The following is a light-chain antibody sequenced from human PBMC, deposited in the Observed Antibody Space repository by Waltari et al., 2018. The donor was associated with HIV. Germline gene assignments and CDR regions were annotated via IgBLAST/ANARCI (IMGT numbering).Light chain of an antibody. Sequence: QSVLTQPPSVSGAPGQRVTISCTGSNSNIGSTYDVHWYQLLPGKAPKLLIYAKNNRPSGVPDRFSGSKSGASASLAITGLQAEDEADYSCQSYDSRLSDWVFGGGTKVTVL. CDR2: AKN. J-gene: IGLJ3*02. V-gene: IGLV1-40*01. CDR1: NSNIGSTYD. CDR3: QSYDSRLSDWV.